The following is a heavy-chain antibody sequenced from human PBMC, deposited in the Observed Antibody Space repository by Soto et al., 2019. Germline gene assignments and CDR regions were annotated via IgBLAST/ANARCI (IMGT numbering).Heavy chain of an antibody. CDR3: ARGRLGCSSTSCYRGTYNWFDP. CDR2: IYYSGST. J-gene: IGHJ5*02. V-gene: IGHV4-31*03. CDR1: GGSISSGGYY. Sequence: PSETLSLTCTVSGGSISSGGYYWSWIRQHPGKGLEWIGYIYYSGSTYYNPSLKSRVTTSVDTSKNQFSLKLSSVTAADTAVYYCARGRLGCSSTSCYRGTYNWFDPWGQGTLVTVSS. D-gene: IGHD2-2*01.